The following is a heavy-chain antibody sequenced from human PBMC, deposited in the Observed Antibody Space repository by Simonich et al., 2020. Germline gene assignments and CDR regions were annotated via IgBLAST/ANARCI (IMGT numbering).Heavy chain of an antibody. Sequence: EVQLVESGGGLVQPGGSLRLSCAASGFTSSSYWMSWVRQAPGKGLEWVANIKQDGSEKYYGDSVKGRFTISRDNAKNSLYLQMNSLRAEDTAVYYCAREGIAARDAFDIWGQGTMVTVSS. V-gene: IGHV3-7*01. CDR2: IKQDGSEK. D-gene: IGHD6-6*01. J-gene: IGHJ3*02. CDR1: GFTSSSYW. CDR3: AREGIAARDAFDI.